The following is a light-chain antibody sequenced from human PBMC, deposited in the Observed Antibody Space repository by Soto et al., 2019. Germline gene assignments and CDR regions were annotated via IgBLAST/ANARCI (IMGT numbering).Light chain of an antibody. CDR3: SSYTSRDTLV. J-gene: IGLJ1*01. Sequence: ALTQPASVSGSPGQSITSSCTGTSSDVGGDNYVSLYQQHPDKAPKLIICEVINRPSGVSNRFSVSKSGNTASLTISGLQAEDEADYSCSSYTSRDTLVFGTGTKVTVL. CDR2: EVI. V-gene: IGLV2-14*01. CDR1: SSDVGGDNY.